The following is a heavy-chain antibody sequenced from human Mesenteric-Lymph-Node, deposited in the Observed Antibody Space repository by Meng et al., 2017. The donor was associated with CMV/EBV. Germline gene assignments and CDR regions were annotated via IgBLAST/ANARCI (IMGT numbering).Heavy chain of an antibody. CDR3: ARSPPNDFWSGYYYRLERGMDV. V-gene: IGHV4-59*01. J-gene: IGHJ6*02. D-gene: IGHD3-3*01. CDR1: GGSISSYY. Sequence: SETLSLTCTVSGGSISSYYWSWSRQPPGKGLERIGYIYYSGSTNYNSSLKSRVTISVDTSKNQFSLKLSSVTAADTAVYYCARSPPNDFWSGYYYRLERGMDVWGQGTTVTVSS. CDR2: IYYSGST.